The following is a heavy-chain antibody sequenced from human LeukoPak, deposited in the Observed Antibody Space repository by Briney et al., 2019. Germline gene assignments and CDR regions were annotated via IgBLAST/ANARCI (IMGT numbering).Heavy chain of an antibody. J-gene: IGHJ4*02. CDR2: INPSGGST. V-gene: IGHV1-46*01. D-gene: IGHD6-13*01. CDR1: GYSFTSHY. CDR3: ARRIGGIAAAGTFDY. Sequence: ASVKVSCKASGYSFTSHYMHWVRQAPGQGLEWMGIINPSGGSTSYAQKFQGRVTMTRDTSTSTVYMELSSLRSEDTAVYYCARRIGGIAAAGTFDYWGQGTLVTVSS.